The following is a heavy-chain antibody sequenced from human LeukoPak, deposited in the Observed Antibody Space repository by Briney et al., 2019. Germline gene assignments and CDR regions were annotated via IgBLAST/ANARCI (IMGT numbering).Heavy chain of an antibody. J-gene: IGHJ6*03. CDR3: AKNLQPTYYYYYYMDV. Sequence: ETLSLTCAVYGGSLSGYYWTWVRQPPGRGLEWVSAISGSGGSTYYADSVKGRFTISRDNSKNTLYLQMNSLRAEDTAVYYCAKNLQPTYYYYYYMDVWGKGTTVTVSS. CDR1: GGSLSGYY. D-gene: IGHD1-14*01. CDR2: ISGSGGST. V-gene: IGHV3-23*01.